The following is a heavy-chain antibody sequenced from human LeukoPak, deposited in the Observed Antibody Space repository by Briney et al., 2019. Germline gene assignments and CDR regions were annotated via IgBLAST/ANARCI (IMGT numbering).Heavy chain of an antibody. D-gene: IGHD2-8*01. Sequence: SETLSLTCAVSGGSISSADYSWSWIRQPPGKGLEWIGYIYHSGSTYYNPSLKSRVTISVDRSKNQFSLKLSSVTAADTAVYYCARGDCTDGVCFLFDYWGQGTRVTVSS. J-gene: IGHJ4*02. CDR2: IYHSGST. CDR1: GGSISSADYS. V-gene: IGHV4-30-2*01. CDR3: ARGDCTDGVCFLFDY.